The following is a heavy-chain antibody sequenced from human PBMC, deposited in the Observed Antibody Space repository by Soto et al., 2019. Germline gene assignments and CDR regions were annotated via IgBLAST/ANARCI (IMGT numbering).Heavy chain of an antibody. D-gene: IGHD7-27*01. V-gene: IGHV3-66*01. CDR1: GFTVSSNY. CDR3: ARAGEAGPSYGMDV. J-gene: IGHJ6*02. CDR2: IYSGGST. Sequence: EVQLVESGGGLVQPGGSLRLSCAASGFTVSSNYMSWVRQAPGKGLEWVSVIYSGGSTYYADSVKGRFTISRDHSKNTLYRQRNSLRAEDTAVYYCARAGEAGPSYGMDVWGQGTTVTVSS.